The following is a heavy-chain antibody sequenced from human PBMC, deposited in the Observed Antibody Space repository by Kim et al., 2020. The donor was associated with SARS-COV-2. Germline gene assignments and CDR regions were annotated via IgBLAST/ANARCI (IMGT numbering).Heavy chain of an antibody. D-gene: IGHD6-6*01. CDR2: ISSSSTI. V-gene: IGHV3-48*02. CDR3: ARDIPQYSSSSVFYYYYY. J-gene: IGHJ6*03. Sequence: GGSLRLSCAASVFTFSSYSMNWVRQAPGKGLEWVSYISSSSTIYYADSVKGRFNISRDNAKNSLYLQRNSLRDEDTAVYYCARDIPQYSSSSVFYYYYY. CDR1: VFTFSSYS.